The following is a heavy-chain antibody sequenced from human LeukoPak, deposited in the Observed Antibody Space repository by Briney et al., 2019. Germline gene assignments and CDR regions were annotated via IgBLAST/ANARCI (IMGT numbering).Heavy chain of an antibody. CDR3: AKTTYYDFWSGYPFDY. CDR2: IWYDGSNK. V-gene: IGHV3-33*06. Sequence: GGSLRLSCAASGFTFSSYGMHWVRQAPGKGLEWVAVIWYDGSNKYYADSVKGRFTISRDNSKNTLYLQMNSLRAEDTAVYYCAKTTYYDFWSGYPFDYWGQGALVTVSS. CDR1: GFTFSSYG. D-gene: IGHD3-3*01. J-gene: IGHJ4*02.